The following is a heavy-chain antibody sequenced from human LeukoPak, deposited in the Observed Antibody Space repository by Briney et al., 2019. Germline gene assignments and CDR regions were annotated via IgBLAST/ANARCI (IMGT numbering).Heavy chain of an antibody. D-gene: IGHD6-13*01. V-gene: IGHV4-38-2*02. CDR3: AREWAAAGPRYFQH. CDR1: GYSISSGYY. CDR2: IYHSGST. J-gene: IGHJ1*01. Sequence: SETRSLTCTVSGYSISSGYYWGWIRQPPGRGLEWIGSIYHSGSTYYNPSLKSRVTISVDTSKNQFSLKLSSVTAADTAVYYCAREWAAAGPRYFQHWGQGTLVTVSS.